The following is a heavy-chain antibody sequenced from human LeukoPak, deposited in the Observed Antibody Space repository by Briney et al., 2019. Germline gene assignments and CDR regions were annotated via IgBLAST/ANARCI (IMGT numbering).Heavy chain of an antibody. J-gene: IGHJ6*03. CDR2: ISGSGVTT. V-gene: IGHV3-23*01. D-gene: IGHD3-9*01. Sequence: GGSLRLSCAASGFTFNIYAMTWVRQAPGKGLEWVSAISGSGVTTYFADSVKGRFTISRDNSKNTLYLQMNSLRAEDTAVYYCAKNVREADWYYYYMDVWGKGTTVTVSS. CDR1: GFTFNIYA. CDR3: AKNVREADWYYYYMDV.